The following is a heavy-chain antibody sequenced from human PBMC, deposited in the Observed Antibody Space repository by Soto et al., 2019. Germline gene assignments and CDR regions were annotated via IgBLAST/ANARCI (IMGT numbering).Heavy chain of an antibody. CDR3: ARADGYSGYDPAPDY. CDR1: GYTFTSYG. J-gene: IGHJ4*02. D-gene: IGHD5-12*01. CDR2: ISAYNGNT. Sequence: ASVKVSCKASGYTFTSYGISWVRQAPGQGLEWKGWISAYNGNTNYAQKLQGRVTITTDTSTSTAYMELRSLSSDDTAVYYCARADGYSGYDPAPDYWGQGTLVTVSS. V-gene: IGHV1-18*01.